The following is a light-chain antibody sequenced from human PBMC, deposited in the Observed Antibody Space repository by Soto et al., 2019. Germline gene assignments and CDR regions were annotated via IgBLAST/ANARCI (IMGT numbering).Light chain of an antibody. CDR3: QKYNSAPLTWT. CDR2: AAS. J-gene: IGKJ1*01. Sequence: DIPMTQSPSSLSASVGDRVTITCRASQGISNYLAWYQQKPGKVPKLLIYAASTLQSGVPSRFSGSGSGTDFTLTISSLQPEDVATYYCQKYNSAPLTWTFGQGTKVEIK. V-gene: IGKV1-27*01. CDR1: QGISNY.